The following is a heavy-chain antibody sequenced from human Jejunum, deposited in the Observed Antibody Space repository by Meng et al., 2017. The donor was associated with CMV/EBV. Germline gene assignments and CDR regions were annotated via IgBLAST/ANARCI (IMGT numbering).Heavy chain of an antibody. Sequence: QVTLKASVPTLMKPPQTLTLTCTFSGFSVTAGGIAMGWVRQPPGRALEWLALIYWDDDTRYSPSLRGRLTITRDTSKNQVILKMTNVDPLDTATYYCTHIREDIRLQGVMVDYWGQGNLVTVSS. CDR3: THIREDIRLQGVMVDY. CDR1: GFSVTAGGIA. J-gene: IGHJ4*02. V-gene: IGHV2-5*02. D-gene: IGHD3-10*01. CDR2: IYWDDDT.